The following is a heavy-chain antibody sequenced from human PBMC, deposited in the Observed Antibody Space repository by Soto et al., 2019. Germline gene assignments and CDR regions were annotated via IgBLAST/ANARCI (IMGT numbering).Heavy chain of an antibody. V-gene: IGHV1-69*01. Sequence: QVQLVQSEAEVKKPGSSVKVSCKASGGTFSSYAISWVRQAPGQGLEWMGGIIPIFGTANYAQKFQGRVTITADESTSTAYMELSSLRSEDTAVYYCARGGRVHLPNPYGMDVWGQGTTVTVSS. CDR1: GGTFSSYA. CDR2: IIPIFGTA. CDR3: ARGGRVHLPNPYGMDV. J-gene: IGHJ6*02. D-gene: IGHD6-6*01.